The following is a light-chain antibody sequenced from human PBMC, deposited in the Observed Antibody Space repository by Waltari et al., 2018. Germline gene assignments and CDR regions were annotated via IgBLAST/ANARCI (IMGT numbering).Light chain of an antibody. CDR3: YSTDSSGNHRV. Sequence: SYELTQTPSVSVSQGQTARLTCSGDALPKKYAYWAQQKSGQAPVLVIYEDSKRPSGIPERVSGSSSGTMSTLTISGAQVEDEADYYCYSTDSSGNHRVFGGGTKLTVL. V-gene: IGLV3-10*01. J-gene: IGLJ2*01. CDR1: ALPKKY. CDR2: EDS.